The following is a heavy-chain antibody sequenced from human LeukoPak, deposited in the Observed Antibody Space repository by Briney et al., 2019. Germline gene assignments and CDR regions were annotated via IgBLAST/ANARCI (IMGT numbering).Heavy chain of an antibody. CDR2: INPADSDT. V-gene: IGHV5-51*01. Sequence: GESLKISCKGYIYSFTSYWLGWVRQMPGKGLEWMGIINPADSDTRYSPSFQGQVTISTDKSISTAYLQWGSLKASDTAMYYCARLGDYGMDVWGQGTTVAVSS. CDR3: ARLGDYGMDV. CDR1: IYSFTSYW. J-gene: IGHJ6*02.